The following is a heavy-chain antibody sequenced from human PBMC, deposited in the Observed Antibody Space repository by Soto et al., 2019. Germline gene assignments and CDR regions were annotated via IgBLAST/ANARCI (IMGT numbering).Heavy chain of an antibody. D-gene: IGHD6-6*01. V-gene: IGHV5-51*01. Sequence: GEYLKISCRASGYSFTDYWIGWVRQMPGKGLEWMGIIYPGDSDTKYSPSFQGQVTMSADKSISTAYLQWNSLKASDTAMYYCARDGLSSSSSFDYWGQGTLVTVS. CDR3: ARDGLSSSSSFDY. J-gene: IGHJ4*02. CDR2: IYPGDSDT. CDR1: GYSFTDYW.